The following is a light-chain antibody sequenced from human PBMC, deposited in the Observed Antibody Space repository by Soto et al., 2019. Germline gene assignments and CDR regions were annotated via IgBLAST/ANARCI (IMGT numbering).Light chain of an antibody. Sequence: EIVMTQSPATLPVSPGERATLSCRASQSVSSNLAWYQQTPGQAPRLLIFGASTRATGIPARFSGSGSGTEFTLTISSVQSEDFALYYCQQYNNWPPYTFGQGTKLEIK. CDR2: GAS. V-gene: IGKV3-15*01. CDR3: QQYNNWPPYT. CDR1: QSVSSN. J-gene: IGKJ2*01.